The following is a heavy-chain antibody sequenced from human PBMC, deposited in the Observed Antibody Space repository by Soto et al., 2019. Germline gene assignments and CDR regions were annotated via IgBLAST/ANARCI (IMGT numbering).Heavy chain of an antibody. Sequence: QVRLQESGPGLVKPSETLSLTCTVSGASISNYYWSWIRQPAGKGLECLGRIYASGTTTYNPSLRRRVTMSVDTSKNQCSLNLNAVTAADTAVYYCARESRSELGTVEYWGQGTLVTVSS. D-gene: IGHD1-1*01. CDR1: GASISNYY. J-gene: IGHJ4*02. CDR2: IYASGTT. CDR3: ARESRSELGTVEY. V-gene: IGHV4-4*07.